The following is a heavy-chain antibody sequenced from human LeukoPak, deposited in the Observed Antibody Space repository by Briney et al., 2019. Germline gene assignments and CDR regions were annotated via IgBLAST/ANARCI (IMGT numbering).Heavy chain of an antibody. D-gene: IGHD1-1*01. J-gene: IGHJ5*02. CDR3: ARDLPYGTGTWDWFDP. CDR2: INPSGGST. Sequence: ASVKVSCKASGYTFTSYYMRWVRQAPGQGLEWMGIINPSGGSTSYAQKFQGRVTMTRDMSTSTVYMELSSLRSEDTAVYYCARDLPYGTGTWDWFDPWGQGTLVTVSS. CDR1: GYTFTSYY. V-gene: IGHV1-46*01.